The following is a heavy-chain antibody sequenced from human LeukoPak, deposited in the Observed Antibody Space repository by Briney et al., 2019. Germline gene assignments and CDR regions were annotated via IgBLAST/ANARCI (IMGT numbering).Heavy chain of an antibody. J-gene: IGHJ6*03. CDR2: IYPGDSDT. V-gene: IGHV5-51*01. CDR1: GYSFTSYW. D-gene: IGHD3-3*01. CDR3: ARLGYDFWSGYHRDYYYYYMDV. Sequence: GESLKISCKGSGYSFTSYWIGWVRQMPGKGLEWMGIIYPGDSDTRYSPSFQGQVTISADESISTAYLQWSSLKASDTAMYYCARLGYDFWSGYHRDYYYYYMDVWGKGTTVTVSS.